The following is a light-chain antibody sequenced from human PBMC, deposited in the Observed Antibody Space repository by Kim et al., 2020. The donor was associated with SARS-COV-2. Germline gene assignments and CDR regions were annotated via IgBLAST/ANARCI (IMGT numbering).Light chain of an antibody. Sequence: GLSVTISCTATTSDVGADAYVSWYQQFPGNAPKLIIYDVPHRPSGVSDRFSGSKSGNTASLTISGLQADDEADYYCSSFTTTTARVFGGGTKVTVL. CDR3: SSFTTTTARV. J-gene: IGLJ3*02. CDR2: DVP. V-gene: IGLV2-14*03. CDR1: TSDVGADAY.